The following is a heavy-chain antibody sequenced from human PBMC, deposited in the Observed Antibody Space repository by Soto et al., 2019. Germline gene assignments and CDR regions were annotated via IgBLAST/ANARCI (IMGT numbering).Heavy chain of an antibody. V-gene: IGHV3-23*01. CDR1: GFTCLSYA. J-gene: IGHJ4*02. CDR2: ISGSGGST. Sequence: GSLRLSCAASGFTCLSYAMSCVRQAPGKGLEWVSAISGSGGSTYYADSVKGRFTISRDNSKNTLYLQMNSLRAEDTAVYYCATRIEIAAAGLYYFDYWGQGTLVTVSS. CDR3: ATRIEIAAAGLYYFDY. D-gene: IGHD6-13*01.